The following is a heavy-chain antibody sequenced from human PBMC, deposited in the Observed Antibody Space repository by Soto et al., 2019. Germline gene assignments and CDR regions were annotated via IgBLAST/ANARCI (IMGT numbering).Heavy chain of an antibody. J-gene: IGHJ4*02. D-gene: IGHD6-13*01. CDR2: ISWNSGSI. CDR3: AKESHGSWYPTFDY. CDR1: GFTFDDYA. Sequence: EVQLVESGGGLVQPGRSLRLSCAASGFTFDDYAMHWVRQAPGKGLEWVSGISWNSGSIGYADSVKGRFTISRDNAKNSLYLQMNSLRAEDTALYYCAKESHGSWYPTFDYWGQGTLVTVSS. V-gene: IGHV3-9*01.